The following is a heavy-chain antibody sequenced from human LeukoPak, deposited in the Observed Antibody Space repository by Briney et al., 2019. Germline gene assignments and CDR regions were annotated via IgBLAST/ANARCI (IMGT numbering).Heavy chain of an antibody. CDR1: GFTFSSYG. Sequence: GGSLRLSCAASGFTFSSYGMRWVRQAPGKGLEWVAVIWYDGSNKYYADSVKGRFTISRDNSKNTLYLQMNSLRAEDTAVYYCARKVGSSGYYYYYYMDVWGKGTTVTVSS. D-gene: IGHD3-22*01. J-gene: IGHJ6*03. CDR3: ARKVGSSGYYYYYYMDV. V-gene: IGHV3-33*08. CDR2: IWYDGSNK.